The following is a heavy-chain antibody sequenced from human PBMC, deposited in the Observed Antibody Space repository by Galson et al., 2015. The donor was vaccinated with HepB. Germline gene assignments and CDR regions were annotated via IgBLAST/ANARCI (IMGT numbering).Heavy chain of an antibody. V-gene: IGHV4-59*01. J-gene: IGHJ6*02. Sequence: ETLSLTCTVSGGSISNYYWSWIRQPPGKGLEWIGYIYYSGSTNYSPSLKGRVTISVDMSKNQLSLKLNTVTAADTAVYFCARGGSDDGYHLYYYALDVWGQGTSVTVSS. CDR3: ARGGSDDGYHLYYYALDV. D-gene: IGHD1-26*01. CDR2: IYYSGST. CDR1: GGSISNYY.